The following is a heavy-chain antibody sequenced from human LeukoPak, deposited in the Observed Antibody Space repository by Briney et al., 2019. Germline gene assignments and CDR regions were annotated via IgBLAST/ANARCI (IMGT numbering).Heavy chain of an antibody. D-gene: IGHD3-16*01. CDR1: GFTVSNNY. CDR3: AKDRRIMITFGGVFDY. V-gene: IGHV3-23*01. CDR2: ISGSGGST. J-gene: IGHJ4*02. Sequence: GGSLRLSCAASGFTVSNNYMNWVRQAPGKGLEWVSAISGSGGSTYYADSVKGRFTISRDNSKNTLYLQMNSLRAEDTAVYYCAKDRRIMITFGGVFDYWGQGTLVTVSS.